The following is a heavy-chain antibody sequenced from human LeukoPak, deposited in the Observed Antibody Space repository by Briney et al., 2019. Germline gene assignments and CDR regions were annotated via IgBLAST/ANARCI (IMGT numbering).Heavy chain of an antibody. J-gene: IGHJ4*02. D-gene: IGHD3-10*01. V-gene: IGHV4-39*07. Sequence: SETLSLTCTVSGGSISNSSYYWGWIRQPPGKGLEWIGSIYYSGSTYYNPSLKSRVTISVDTSKNQFSLKLSSVTAADTAVYYCARGAMVRGRGTTYDYWGQGTLVTVSS. CDR3: ARGAMVRGRGTTYDY. CDR1: GGSISNSSYY. CDR2: IYYSGST.